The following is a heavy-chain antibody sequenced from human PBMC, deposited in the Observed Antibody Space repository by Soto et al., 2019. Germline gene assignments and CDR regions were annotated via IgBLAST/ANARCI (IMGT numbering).Heavy chain of an antibody. CDR2: ISTGNGNT. D-gene: IGHD2-21*01. Sequence: GASVKVSCKTSGYTFTDYAIHWVRQAPGQTLGWMGWISTGNGNTKFSQKFQGRVTITRDTSATTAYMQLTSLRSEDTAVYYCAKGSRMWTADYWGQGILVTVSS. CDR3: AKGSRMWTADY. CDR1: GYTFTDYA. J-gene: IGHJ4*02. V-gene: IGHV1-3*04.